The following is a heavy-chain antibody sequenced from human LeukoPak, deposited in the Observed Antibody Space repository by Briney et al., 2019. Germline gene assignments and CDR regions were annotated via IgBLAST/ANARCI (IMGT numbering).Heavy chain of an antibody. CDR3: ARENPSGYYNRPIDY. J-gene: IGHJ4*02. Sequence: SETPSLTCTVSGASISSYYWSWIRQPPGKGLEWIGDIYYSGSIKYNPSLKSRVSMSVDTSKNQFSLKLSSVTAADTAIYYCARENPSGYYNRPIDYWGQGTLVTVSS. CDR2: IYYSGSI. V-gene: IGHV4-59*01. CDR1: GASISSYY. D-gene: IGHD3-22*01.